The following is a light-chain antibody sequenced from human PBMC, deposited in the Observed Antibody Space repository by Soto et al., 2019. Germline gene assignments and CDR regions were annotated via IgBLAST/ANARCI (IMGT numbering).Light chain of an antibody. CDR1: QSVSSNF. V-gene: IGKV3-20*01. CDR2: GAS. Sequence: EIVLTQSPGTLSLSPGDRATLSCRASQSVSSNFLAWYEQKPGQAPRRLIYGASSSATGIPDRFSGSGSGTDFTLTISRLEPEDFAVYDCQQYGGSPRYTFGQGTKLEIK. J-gene: IGKJ2*01. CDR3: QQYGGSPRYT.